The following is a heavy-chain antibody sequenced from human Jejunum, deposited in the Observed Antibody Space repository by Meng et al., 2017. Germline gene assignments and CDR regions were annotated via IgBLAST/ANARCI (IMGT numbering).Heavy chain of an antibody. CDR1: GGSISGGDYY. Sequence: QVPLQESGPGLVTPSQTLSLTCPVSGGSISGGDYYWSWIRQPPGKGLEWIGYIHYIGSAFFHPSFKSRAAISVDTSNNQFSLKLNSVTAGDTAVYYCARERWEYYESSGFDSWGQGTLVTVSS. J-gene: IGHJ4*02. V-gene: IGHV4-30-4*01. CDR2: IHYIGSA. D-gene: IGHD3-22*01. CDR3: ARERWEYYESSGFDS.